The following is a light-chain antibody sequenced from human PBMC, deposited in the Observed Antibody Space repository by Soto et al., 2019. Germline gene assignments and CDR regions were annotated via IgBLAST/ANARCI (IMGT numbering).Light chain of an antibody. CDR1: NSNIGAGYD. CDR3: QSYDSSLSGPVL. J-gene: IGLJ2*01. Sequence: QSVLTQPPSVSGAPGQRVTISCTGSNSNIGAGYDVNWYQHLPGTAPKLLIYGDTIRPSGVPDRFSGSKSATSASLALAGLQVEDEGDYYCQSYDSSLSGPVLFGGGTKLTVL. CDR2: GDT. V-gene: IGLV1-40*01.